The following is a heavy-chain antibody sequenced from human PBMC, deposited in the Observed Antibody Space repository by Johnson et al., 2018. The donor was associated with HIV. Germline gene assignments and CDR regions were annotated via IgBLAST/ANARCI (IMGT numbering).Heavy chain of an antibody. CDR3: ARDRAGNGVFPDAFDI. D-gene: IGHD2-8*01. Sequence: VQLVESGGGLVQPGGSLRLSCAASGFTVSSNYMSWVRQAPGKGLEWVSVIYSGGSTYYADSVKGRFTISRDNSKNTLYLQMNSLRAEDTALYYCARDRAGNGVFPDAFDIWGQGTMVTVSS. J-gene: IGHJ3*02. CDR2: IYSGGST. V-gene: IGHV3-66*01. CDR1: GFTVSSNY.